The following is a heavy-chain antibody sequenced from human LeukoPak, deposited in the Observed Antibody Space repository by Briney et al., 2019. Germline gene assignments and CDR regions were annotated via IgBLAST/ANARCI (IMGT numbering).Heavy chain of an antibody. CDR2: VYYIGTT. D-gene: IGHD6-6*01. Sequence: SETLSLTCTVSGGSVSSPNSYWSWIRQPPGKGLEWIGNVYYIGTTSYNSSLKSRVTISVDTSKNQFSLEVTSMTAADTVVCYCARNTSSSPWFDPWGQGTLVTVSS. CDR3: ARNTSSSPWFDP. CDR1: GGSVSSPNSY. V-gene: IGHV4-61*01. J-gene: IGHJ5*02.